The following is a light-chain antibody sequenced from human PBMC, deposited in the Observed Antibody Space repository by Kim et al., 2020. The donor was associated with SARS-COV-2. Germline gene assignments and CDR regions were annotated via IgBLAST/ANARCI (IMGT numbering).Light chain of an antibody. CDR2: RAP. J-gene: IGKJ1*01. CDR3: QQYKRYST. Sequence: SAAVGDRGTIPCRGNKTRSNYLAWYQQRQGKAPKVLINRAPTLQSGAPLRFSGIGSETEFTLTISSLQPDDFATYFCQQYKRYSTFGQGT. V-gene: IGKV1-5*03. CDR1: KTRSNY.